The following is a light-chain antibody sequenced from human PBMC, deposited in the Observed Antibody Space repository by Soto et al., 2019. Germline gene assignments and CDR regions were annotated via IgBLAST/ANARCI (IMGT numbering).Light chain of an antibody. CDR2: GVS. V-gene: IGKV3-15*01. CDR3: QQYHNWPPLT. Sequence: EIVMTQSPATLSVSPGERATLSCRASQSVSNNLAWYQQKPGQAPRLLIYGVSTRATGIPARFSGSGSGTEFTLTISSLQSEDFAVYYCQQYHNWPPLTFGGGTKVEIK. J-gene: IGKJ4*01. CDR1: QSVSNN.